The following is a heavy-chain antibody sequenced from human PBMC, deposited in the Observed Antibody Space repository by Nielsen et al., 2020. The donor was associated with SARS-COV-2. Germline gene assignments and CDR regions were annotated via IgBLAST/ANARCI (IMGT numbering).Heavy chain of an antibody. V-gene: IGHV4-59*01. Sequence: WLRQPPGKGLGWIGYIYYSGSTNYNPSLKSRVTISVDTSKNQFSLKLSSVTAADTAVYYCARYGIRYFDWLLYSGQPDYYYMDVWGKGTTVTV. CDR3: ARYGIRYFDWLLYSGQPDYYYMDV. D-gene: IGHD3-9*01. CDR2: IYYSGST. J-gene: IGHJ6*03.